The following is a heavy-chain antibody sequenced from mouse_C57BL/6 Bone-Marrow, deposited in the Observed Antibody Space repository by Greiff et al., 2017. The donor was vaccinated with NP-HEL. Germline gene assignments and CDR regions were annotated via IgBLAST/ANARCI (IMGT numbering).Heavy chain of an antibody. Sequence: EVQGVESGGGLVKPGGSLKLSCAASGFTFSDYGMHWVRQAPEKGLEWVAYISSGSSTIYYADTVKGRFTISRDNAKNTLFLQMTSLRSEDTAMYYCARCYYGSSYGGYFDVWGTGTTVTVSS. D-gene: IGHD1-1*01. CDR2: ISSGSSTI. V-gene: IGHV5-17*01. J-gene: IGHJ1*03. CDR1: GFTFSDYG. CDR3: ARCYYGSSYGGYFDV.